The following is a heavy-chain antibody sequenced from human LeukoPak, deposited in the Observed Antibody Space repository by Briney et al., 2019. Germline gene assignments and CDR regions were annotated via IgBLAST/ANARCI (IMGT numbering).Heavy chain of an antibody. CDR3: TRGATVTTRGTFDY. Sequence: QPGGSLRLSCAASGFTFSGSAMHWVRQASGKGLEWVGRIRSKANSYATAYAASVKGRFAISRDDSKNTAYLQMNSLKNEDTAVYYCTRGATVTTRGTFDYWGQGTLVTVSS. D-gene: IGHD4-11*01. J-gene: IGHJ4*02. CDR1: GFTFSGSA. V-gene: IGHV3-73*01. CDR2: IRSKANSYAT.